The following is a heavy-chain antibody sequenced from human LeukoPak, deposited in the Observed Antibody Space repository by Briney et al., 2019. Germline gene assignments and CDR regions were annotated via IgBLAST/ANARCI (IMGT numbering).Heavy chain of an antibody. CDR3: ARRGYCSSTSCQNWFDP. CDR1: GYTFTSYD. Sequence: ASVKVSCKASGYTFTSYDINWVRQATGQGLEWMGWMNPNSGNTGYAQKFQGRVTMTRNTSISTAYMELSSLRFEDTAVYYCARRGYCSSTSCQNWFDPWGQGTLVTVSS. J-gene: IGHJ5*02. D-gene: IGHD2-2*01. V-gene: IGHV1-8*01. CDR2: MNPNSGNT.